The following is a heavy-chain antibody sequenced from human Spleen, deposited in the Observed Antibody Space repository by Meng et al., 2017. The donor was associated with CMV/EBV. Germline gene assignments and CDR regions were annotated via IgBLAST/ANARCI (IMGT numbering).Heavy chain of an antibody. J-gene: IGHJ4*02. V-gene: IGHV3-30*04. CDR2: ISYDGSNK. Sequence: GESLKISCVASGFTFSSYAMHWVRQAPGKGLEWVAVISYDGSNKYYADSVKGRFTISRDNSKNTLYLQMNSLRAEDTAVYYCAKGGDVFDYWGQGTLVTVSS. CDR3: AKGGDVFDY. D-gene: IGHD3-16*01. CDR1: GFTFSSYA.